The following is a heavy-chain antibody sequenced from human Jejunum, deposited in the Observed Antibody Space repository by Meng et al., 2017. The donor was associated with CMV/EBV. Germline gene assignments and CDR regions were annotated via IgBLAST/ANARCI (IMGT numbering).Heavy chain of an antibody. D-gene: IGHD3-3*01. V-gene: IGHV4-39*07. CDR2: IYYSGST. CDR3: ARFRGIQYYDFWSGYPDY. CDR1: SSYY. J-gene: IGHJ4*02. Sequence: SSYYWDWIRQPPGKGLEWIGSIYYSGSTYYNPSLKSRVTISVDTSKNQFSLKLSSVTAADTAVYYCARFRGIQYYDFWSGYPDYWGQGTLVTVSS.